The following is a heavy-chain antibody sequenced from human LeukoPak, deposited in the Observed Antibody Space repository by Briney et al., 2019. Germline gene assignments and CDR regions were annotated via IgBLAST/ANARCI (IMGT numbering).Heavy chain of an antibody. CDR2: IGTAGDT. D-gene: IGHD4-17*01. CDR3: ARAHGDYFDY. Sequence: GGSLRLSCAASGFTFSSYDMHWVRQVTGKSLEWVSTIGTAGDTKYPGSVKGRFTISRENAKNSLYLQMNSLRAGDTAVYYCARAHGDYFDYWGQGTLVTVSS. J-gene: IGHJ4*02. CDR1: GFTFSSYD. V-gene: IGHV3-13*04.